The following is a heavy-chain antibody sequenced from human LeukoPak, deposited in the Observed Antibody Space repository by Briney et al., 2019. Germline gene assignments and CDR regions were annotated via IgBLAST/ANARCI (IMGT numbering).Heavy chain of an antibody. J-gene: IGHJ1*01. CDR2: INHSGST. Sequence: SETLSLPCVVYGGSFSGYFWTWIRQPPGKGLEWIGEINHSGSTNYNPSLKSRVTISVDTSKNQFSLKLSSVTAADTAVYYCARGLGIAAAQWGQGTLVTVSS. CDR3: ARGLGIAAAQ. V-gene: IGHV4-34*01. D-gene: IGHD6-13*01. CDR1: GGSFSGYF.